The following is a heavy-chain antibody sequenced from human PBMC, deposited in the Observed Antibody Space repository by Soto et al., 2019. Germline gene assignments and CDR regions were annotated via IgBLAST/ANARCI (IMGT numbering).Heavy chain of an antibody. CDR2: ISGYNGDT. J-gene: IGHJ6*02. CDR1: GYTFTRYG. CDR3: AKNGQPPYYYYGLDV. Sequence: QGQLVQSGAEVKKPGASVKVSCKASGYTFTRYGISWVRQAPGQGLEWMGWISGYNGDTKYAQKFQGRVTMTIDTSTTTAFMELRSLTSDYTAVYYCAKNGQPPYYYYGLDVWGQGTTVTVSS. V-gene: IGHV1-18*01. D-gene: IGHD2-8*01.